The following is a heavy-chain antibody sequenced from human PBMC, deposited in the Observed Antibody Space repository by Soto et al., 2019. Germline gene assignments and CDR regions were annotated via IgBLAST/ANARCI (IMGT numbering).Heavy chain of an antibody. CDR2: IKQDGSQK. J-gene: IGHJ4*02. CDR1: GFTFSSYW. D-gene: IGHD5-18*01. CDR3: ARDLDTGWAPWLDH. V-gene: IGHV3-7*01. Sequence: PGGSLRLSCEASGFTFSSYWMSWVRQAPGKGLEWVANIKQDGSQKYYVDSVKGRFTISRDNAENSLDLQMNSLRAEDTAVYYCARDLDTGWAPWLDHWAQGTLVTVSS.